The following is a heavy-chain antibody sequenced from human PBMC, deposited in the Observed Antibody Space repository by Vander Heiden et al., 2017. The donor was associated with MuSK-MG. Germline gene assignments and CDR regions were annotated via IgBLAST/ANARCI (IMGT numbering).Heavy chain of an antibody. CDR1: GFTFTSYA. V-gene: IGHV3-23*04. Sequence: EVQLVESGGGLVQPGGSLRLSCAASGFTFTSYAMSWVRQAPVKGLEWVSAISGSGGSTYYADSVKGRFTISRDNSKNTLYLQMNSLRAEDTAVYYCAKASSPSLYYYYMDVWGQGTTVTVSS. J-gene: IGHJ6*03. CDR3: AKASSPSLYYYYMDV. CDR2: ISGSGGST.